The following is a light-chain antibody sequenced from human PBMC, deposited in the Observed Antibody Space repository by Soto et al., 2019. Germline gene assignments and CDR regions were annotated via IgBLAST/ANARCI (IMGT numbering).Light chain of an antibody. CDR3: SSYSLSNDYL. CDR1: SSDVGGYDY. CDR2: EVS. V-gene: IGLV2-14*01. J-gene: IGLJ1*01. Sequence: QSAISQPASVCWSPGQSITISCTGTSSDVGGYDYVSWYQLHPGKAPKLMVFEVSNRPSGVSYRFSGSKSGNTASLTISGLQAEEEADYFCSSYSLSNDYLFGTGTKVTVL.